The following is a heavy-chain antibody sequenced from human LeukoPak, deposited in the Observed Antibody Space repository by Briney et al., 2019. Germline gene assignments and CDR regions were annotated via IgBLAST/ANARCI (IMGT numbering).Heavy chain of an antibody. D-gene: IGHD1-1*01. CDR3: ARGATTHDY. CDR1: GYSFTSYW. V-gene: IGHV5-51*01. CDR2: VYPGNSDT. J-gene: IGHJ4*02. Sequence: GESLKISCKGFGYSFTSYWIAWVRQMPGMGLEWMGAVYPGNSDTRYSPSFQGQVTISADRSISTAYLQWSSLKASDTAMYYCARGATTHDYWGQGTLVTASS.